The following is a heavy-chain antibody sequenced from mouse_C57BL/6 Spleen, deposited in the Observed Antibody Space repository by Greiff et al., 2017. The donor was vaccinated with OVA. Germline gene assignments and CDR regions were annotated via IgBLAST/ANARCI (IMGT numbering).Heavy chain of an antibody. CDR2: IDPETGGT. Sequence: VQLQQSGAELVRPGASVTLSCKASGYTFTDYEMHWVKQTPVHGLEWIGAIDPETGGTAYNQKFKGKAILTADKSSSTAYMELRSLTSEDSAVYYCAECQLASWFAYWGQGTLVTVSA. V-gene: IGHV1-15*01. CDR1: GYTFTDYE. D-gene: IGHD4-1*02. CDR3: AECQLASWFAY. J-gene: IGHJ3*01.